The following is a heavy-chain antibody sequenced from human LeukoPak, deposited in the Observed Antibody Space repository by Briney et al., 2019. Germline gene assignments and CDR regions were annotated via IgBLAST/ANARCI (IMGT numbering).Heavy chain of an antibody. Sequence: KPSETLSLTCTVSGGSISSYYWSWIRQPPGKGLEWIGYIYYSGSTNYNPSLKRRVTISVDTSKNQFSLKLRSVTAADTAVYYCARERAVTTYYYFDYWGQGTLVTVPS. CDR2: IYYSGST. CDR3: ARERAVTTYYYFDY. D-gene: IGHD4-17*01. CDR1: GGSISSYY. J-gene: IGHJ4*02. V-gene: IGHV4-59*01.